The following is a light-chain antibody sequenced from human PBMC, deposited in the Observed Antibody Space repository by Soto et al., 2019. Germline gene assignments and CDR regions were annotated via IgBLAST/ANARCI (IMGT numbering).Light chain of an antibody. V-gene: IGKV1-5*01. CDR2: DAS. CDR3: QQHNSYMST. J-gene: IGKJ2*01. Sequence: SVGDRVTITCRDSQSISSWLAWYQQKQGKAPKLLIYDASSLESGVPSRFSGSGSGTEFTLTIISLQPDDFATYYCQQHNSYMSTFGRGTK. CDR1: QSISSW.